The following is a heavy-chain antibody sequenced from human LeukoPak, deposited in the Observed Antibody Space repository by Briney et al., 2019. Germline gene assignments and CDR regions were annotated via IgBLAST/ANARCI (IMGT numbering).Heavy chain of an antibody. CDR2: INPNSGGT. J-gene: IGHJ6*02. CDR3: ARDDIVLTVYAMSYYYYGMDV. V-gene: IGHV1-2*02. Sequence: GASVKVSCKASGYTFTGYYMHWVRQAPGQGLEWMGWINPNSGGTNYAQKFQGRVTMTRDTSISTAYMELSRLRSDDTAVYYCARDDIVLTVYAMSYYYYGMDVWGQGTTVTVSS. D-gene: IGHD2-8*01. CDR1: GYTFTGYY.